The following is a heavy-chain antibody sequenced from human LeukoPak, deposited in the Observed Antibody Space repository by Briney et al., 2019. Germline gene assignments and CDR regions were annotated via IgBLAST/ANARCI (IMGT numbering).Heavy chain of an antibody. J-gene: IGHJ4*02. CDR2: ISSSGGST. CDR1: GFTFSSYA. Sequence: PGGSLRLSCAASGFTFSSYAMNWVRQAPGKGLEWVSTISSSGGSTYYFVKGRFTISRDNSKNTLYLQMNSLRAGDTAVYYCAKGYCSSTSCKESFFDYWGKGTLVTVSS. D-gene: IGHD2-2*01. V-gene: IGHV3-23*01. CDR3: AKGYCSSTSCKESFFDY.